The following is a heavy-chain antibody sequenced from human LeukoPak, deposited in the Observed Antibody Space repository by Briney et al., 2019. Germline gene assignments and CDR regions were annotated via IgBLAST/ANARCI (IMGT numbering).Heavy chain of an antibody. CDR1: GFTFSSYS. V-gene: IGHV3-48*01. CDR2: ISSSISTI. CDR3: ARDWVRGVMRYYYYGMDV. D-gene: IGHD3-10*01. Sequence: GGSLRLSCAASGFTFSSYSMNWVRQAPGKGLEWVSYISSSISTIYYADSVKGRFTISRDNAKNSLYLQMNSLRAEDTAVYYCARDWVRGVMRYYYYGMDVWGQGTTVTVSS. J-gene: IGHJ6*02.